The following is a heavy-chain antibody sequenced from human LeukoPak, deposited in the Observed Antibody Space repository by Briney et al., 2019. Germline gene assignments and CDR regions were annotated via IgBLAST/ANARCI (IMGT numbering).Heavy chain of an antibody. D-gene: IGHD4-17*01. CDR2: INHSGST. V-gene: IGHV4-34*01. CDR3: ARDNDYGDTEDAFDI. Sequence: SETLSLTCAVSGGSLSGYYWTWIRQPPGKGLEWIGEINHSGSTNYNPSLKSRVTISVDTSKNQFSLKLSSVTAADTAVYYCARDNDYGDTEDAFDIWGQGTMVTVSS. J-gene: IGHJ3*02. CDR1: GGSLSGYY.